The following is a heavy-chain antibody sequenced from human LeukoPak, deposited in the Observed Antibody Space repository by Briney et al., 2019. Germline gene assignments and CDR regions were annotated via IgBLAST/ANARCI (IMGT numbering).Heavy chain of an antibody. CDR1: GFSFSDTGEC. Sequence: SGPTLVNPTQTLTLTCTFSGFSFSDTGECVGWIRQPPGEALEWLALIFWNDDKFYNASLKSRLSITKDTSKNQVILTMTTLDPIDTATYYCVHSSLATNGMDVWGQGAALTVSS. CDR2: IFWNDDK. J-gene: IGHJ6*02. V-gene: IGHV2-5*01. CDR3: VHSSLATNGMDV.